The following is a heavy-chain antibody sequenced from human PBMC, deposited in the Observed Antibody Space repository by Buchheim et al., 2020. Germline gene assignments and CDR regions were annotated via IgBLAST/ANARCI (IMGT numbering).Heavy chain of an antibody. CDR2: ISGSGGST. CDR1: GFTFSSYA. V-gene: IGHV3-23*01. J-gene: IGHJ4*02. Sequence: EVQLLESGGGLVQPGGSLRLSCAASGFTFSSYAMSWVRQAPGKGLEWVSAISGSGGSTYYADSVKGRFTISRDNSKNTLHVKMNSLRAEDTAIYYCAKEGDYYRPYSRGHFDYWGQGTL. D-gene: IGHD3-22*01. CDR3: AKEGDYYRPYSRGHFDY.